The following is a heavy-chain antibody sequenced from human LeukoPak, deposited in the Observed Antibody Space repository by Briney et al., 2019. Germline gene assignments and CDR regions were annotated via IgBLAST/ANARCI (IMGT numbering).Heavy chain of an antibody. CDR1: GGSISSGDYY. CDR3: ARAAEGSGYSPFDY. V-gene: IGHV4-30-4*01. D-gene: IGHD3-22*01. CDR2: IYYSGSA. Sequence: SETLSLTCTVSGGSISSGDYYWSWIRQPPGKGLEWIGYIYYSGSAYYNPSLKSRLTISVDTSKNQFSLKLSSVTAADTAVYYCARAAEGSGYSPFDYWGQGTLVTVSS. J-gene: IGHJ4*02.